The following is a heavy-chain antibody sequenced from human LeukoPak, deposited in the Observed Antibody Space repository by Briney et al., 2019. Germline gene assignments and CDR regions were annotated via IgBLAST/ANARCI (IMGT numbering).Heavy chain of an antibody. Sequence: ASVKVSCKASGYTFTSYGISWVRQAPGQGLEWMGWISAYNGNTNYAQKLQGRVTMTRDTSTSTVYMELSSLRSEDTAVYYCARAMQTAALDYWGQGTLVTVSS. CDR3: ARAMQTAALDY. CDR2: ISAYNGNT. CDR1: GYTFTSYG. D-gene: IGHD2-21*02. J-gene: IGHJ4*02. V-gene: IGHV1-18*01.